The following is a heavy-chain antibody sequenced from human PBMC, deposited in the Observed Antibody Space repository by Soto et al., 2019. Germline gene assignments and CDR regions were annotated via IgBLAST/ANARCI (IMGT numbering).Heavy chain of an antibody. CDR1: GGSISSYY. J-gene: IGHJ3*02. CDR3: ARDLAGYRAFDI. Sequence: SATLAITCTVSGGSISSYYWSWIRQPPGKGLEWIGYIYYSGSTNYNPSLKSRVTISVGTSKNQFSLKLSSVTAADTAVYYCARDLAGYRAFDIWGQGTMVTVSS. D-gene: IGHD5-12*01. CDR2: IYYSGST. V-gene: IGHV4-59*01.